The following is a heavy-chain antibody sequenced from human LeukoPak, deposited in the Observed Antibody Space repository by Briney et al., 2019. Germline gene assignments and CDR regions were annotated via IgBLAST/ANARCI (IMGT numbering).Heavy chain of an antibody. D-gene: IGHD2-2*01. J-gene: IGHJ4*02. V-gene: IGHV4-38-2*02. CDR1: GYSISSGYY. CDR2: IFHTGST. Sequence: SETLSLTCTVSGYSISSGYYWGWIRQPPGKGLEWFASIFHTGSTYYNPSLKSRVTISVDTSKNQFSLKLSSVTAADTALYFCARRGYGRYQAGYFDSWGQGTLITVSS. CDR3: ARRGYGRYQAGYFDS.